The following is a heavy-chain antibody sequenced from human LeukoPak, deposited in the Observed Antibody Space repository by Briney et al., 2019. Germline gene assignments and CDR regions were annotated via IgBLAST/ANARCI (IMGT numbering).Heavy chain of an antibody. D-gene: IGHD5-12*01. CDR2: INPNSGGT. Sequence: ASVKLSCNGTGYTFTGYYMHWGRHPPPQGLEWVGWINPNSGGTTNAHKFHDWVTMTRDTSISTAFIELSSPRTADDAVYYCSRRRGLRYNWFDPWGQGTLVTVSS. CDR1: GYTFTGYY. V-gene: IGHV1-2*04. CDR3: SRRRGLRYNWFDP. J-gene: IGHJ5*02.